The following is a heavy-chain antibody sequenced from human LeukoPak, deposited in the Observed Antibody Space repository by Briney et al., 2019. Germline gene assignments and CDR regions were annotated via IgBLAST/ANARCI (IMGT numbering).Heavy chain of an antibody. CDR2: IYSGTTA. V-gene: IGHV3-66*01. CDR1: GFTVSSSY. CDR3: ARVEEGWFDP. J-gene: IGHJ5*02. Sequence: GGSLRLSCAASGFTVSSSYMGWVRQAPGKGLEWVSAIYSGTTAYFPDSVKGRFTISRDNSMNTLYLQMNSLSAEDTAVYYCARVEEGWFDPWGQGTLVTVSS.